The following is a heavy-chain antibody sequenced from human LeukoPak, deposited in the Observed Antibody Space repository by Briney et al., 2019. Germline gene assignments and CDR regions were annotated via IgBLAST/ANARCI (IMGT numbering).Heavy chain of an antibody. CDR1: GFTFSSYA. CDR3: AKHDDYGDLYYFDY. Sequence: GGSLRLSCAASGFTFSSYAMSWVRQAPGKGLEWVSAIGGGGGSTYYADSVKGRFTISRDNSKYTLYLQMNSLRAEDTAVYYCAKHDDYGDLYYFDYWGQGTLVTVSS. D-gene: IGHD4-17*01. V-gene: IGHV3-23*01. J-gene: IGHJ4*02. CDR2: IGGGGGST.